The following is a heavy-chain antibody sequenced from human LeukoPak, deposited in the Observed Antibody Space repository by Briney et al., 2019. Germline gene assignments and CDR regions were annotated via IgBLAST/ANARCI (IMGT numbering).Heavy chain of an antibody. CDR1: GGSFSGYY. CDR2: INHSGST. V-gene: IGHV4-34*01. CDR3: ARHLFGSGYYPDY. Sequence: PSETLSLTCAVYGGSFSGYYWSWIRQPPGKGLEWIGEINHSGSTNYNPSLKSRVTISVDTSKNQFSLKLTSVTAADTSTYYCARHLFGSGYYPDYWGQGTLVTVSS. J-gene: IGHJ4*02. D-gene: IGHD3-22*01.